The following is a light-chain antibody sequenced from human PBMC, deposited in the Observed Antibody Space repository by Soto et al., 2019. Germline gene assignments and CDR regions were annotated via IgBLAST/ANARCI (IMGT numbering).Light chain of an antibody. Sequence: QSVLTQPPSVSGAPGQRVTISCTGSSSNIGAGYDVHWYQQLPGTAPKLLIYGNSNRPSGVPDRISGSKSVTSASLAITGLQAEDEADYSCQSYDSSLTLRVFGTGTKLTVL. CDR1: SSNIGAGYD. V-gene: IGLV1-40*01. J-gene: IGLJ1*01. CDR3: QSYDSSLTLRV. CDR2: GNS.